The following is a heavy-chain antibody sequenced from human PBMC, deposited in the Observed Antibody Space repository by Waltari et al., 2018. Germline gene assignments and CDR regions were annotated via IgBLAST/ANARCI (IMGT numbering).Heavy chain of an antibody. CDR3: ARVYASGWYYYGMDV. CDR1: GFTFSSYW. CDR2: IKQDGSEK. V-gene: IGHV3-7*03. Sequence: EVQLVESGGGLVQPGGSLRLSCAASGFTFSSYWMSWVRQAPGKGLEWVANIKQDGSEKYYVDSVKGRFTISRDNAKNSLYLQMNSLRAEDTAVYYCARVYASGWYYYGMDVWGQGTTVTVSS. D-gene: IGHD6-19*01. J-gene: IGHJ6*02.